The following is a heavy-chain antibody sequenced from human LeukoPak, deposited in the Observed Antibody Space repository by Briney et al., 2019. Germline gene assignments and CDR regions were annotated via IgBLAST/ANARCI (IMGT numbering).Heavy chain of an antibody. Sequence: RPGGSLRLSCAASGFTFSNYAMSWVRQAPRKGLEWVSAISGSGGSTYYADSVKGRFTISRDNSKNTLYLQMNSLRAEDTAVYYCAKEGGGPTVTTLFDYWGQGTLVTVSS. CDR2: ISGSGGST. J-gene: IGHJ4*02. CDR3: AKEGGGPTVTTLFDY. V-gene: IGHV3-23*01. D-gene: IGHD4-17*01. CDR1: GFTFSNYA.